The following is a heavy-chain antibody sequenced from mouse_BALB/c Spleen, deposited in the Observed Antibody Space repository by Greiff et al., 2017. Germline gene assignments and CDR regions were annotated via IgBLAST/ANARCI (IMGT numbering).Heavy chain of an antibody. CDR2: ISDGGSYT. CDR1: GFTFSDYY. Sequence: EVQRVESGGGLVKPGGSLKLSCAASGFTFSDYYMYWVRQTPEKRLEWVATISDGGSYTYYPDSVKGRFTISRDNAKNNLYLQMSSLKSEDTAMYYCARDGGAWFAYWGQGTLVTVSA. V-gene: IGHV5-4*02. J-gene: IGHJ3*01. CDR3: ARDGGAWFAY.